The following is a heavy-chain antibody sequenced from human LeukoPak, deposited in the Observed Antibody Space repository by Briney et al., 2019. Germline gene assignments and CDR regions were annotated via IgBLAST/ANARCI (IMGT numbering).Heavy chain of an antibody. CDR2: IKQDGSEK. V-gene: IGHV3-7*01. CDR3: ARGGKFYYDSSGYPGDY. J-gene: IGHJ4*02. Sequence: GGSLRLSCVASGFTFSSYWMSWVLQAPGKGLEWVANIKQDGSEKYYVDSVRGRFTISRDNVKNSLYLQMNSLRAEDTAVYYCARGGKFYYDSSGYPGDYWGQGTLVTVSS. CDR1: GFTFSSYW. D-gene: IGHD3-22*01.